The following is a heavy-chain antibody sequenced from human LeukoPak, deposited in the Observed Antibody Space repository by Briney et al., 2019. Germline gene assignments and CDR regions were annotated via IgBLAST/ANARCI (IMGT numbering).Heavy chain of an antibody. CDR1: GYTFTDYY. J-gene: IGHJ4*02. CDR3: ARDRSRGYSYGLESLY. CDR2: INPESGGT. D-gene: IGHD5-18*01. Sequence: GASVKVSCKTSGYTFTDYYILWARQAPGQGLEWMGWINPESGGTSYAQHFQGRVTMTRDTSISTAYMDLSRLKSDDTAVYYCARDRSRGYSYGLESLYWGQGTLVTVSS. V-gene: IGHV1-2*02.